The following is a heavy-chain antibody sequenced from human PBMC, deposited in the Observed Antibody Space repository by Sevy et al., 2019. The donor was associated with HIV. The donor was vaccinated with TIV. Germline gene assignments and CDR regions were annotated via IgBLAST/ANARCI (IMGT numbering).Heavy chain of an antibody. D-gene: IGHD6-6*01. Sequence: GESLKISCKGSGYTFTSYWIGWVRQMPGKGLESMGIIYPSDSDTRYSPSFQGQVTISADKSISTAYLQWSSLRASDSAMYYCARGSGSSPEGVIYHYYYGMDVWGQGTTVTVSS. CDR2: IYPSDSDT. V-gene: IGHV5-51*01. CDR1: GYTFTSYW. CDR3: ARGSGSSPEGVIYHYYYGMDV. J-gene: IGHJ6*02.